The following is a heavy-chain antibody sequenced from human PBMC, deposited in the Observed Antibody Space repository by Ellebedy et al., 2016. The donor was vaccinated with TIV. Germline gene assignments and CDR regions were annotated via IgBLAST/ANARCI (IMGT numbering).Heavy chain of an antibody. Sequence: GESLKISCAASGFTVSNYAMAWVRQTPGKGLEWVSGIYGGGGSKYYTDSVKGRFTISRDNSKNTLFLQLNSLRGEDTAIYYCAKDQVGGDGRWVFDIWGQGTMVTVSS. CDR2: IYGGGGSK. CDR1: GFTVSNYA. J-gene: IGHJ3*02. V-gene: IGHV3-23*01. CDR3: AKDQVGGDGRWVFDI. D-gene: IGHD3-16*01.